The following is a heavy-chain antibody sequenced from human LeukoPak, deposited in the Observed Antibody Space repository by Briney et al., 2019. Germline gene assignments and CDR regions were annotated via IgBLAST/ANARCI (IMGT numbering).Heavy chain of an antibody. J-gene: IGHJ4*02. CDR1: GVTFSGFA. V-gene: IGHV3-73*01. CDR2: SRSKANNYAT. D-gene: IGHD3-22*01. Sequence: GGSLRLSYVDSGVTFSGFAVHWVRQASGKGLEWIGRSRSKANNYATAYAASVKGRFTISRDDSKNTAYLQMNSLKTEDTAVYYCTGDNFDSSVKFDYWGQGTLVTVSS. CDR3: TGDNFDSSVKFDY.